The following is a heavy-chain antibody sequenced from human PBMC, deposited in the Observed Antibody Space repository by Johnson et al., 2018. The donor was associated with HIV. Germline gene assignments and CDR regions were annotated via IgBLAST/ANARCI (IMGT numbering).Heavy chain of an antibody. CDR3: TTESGYSGYDLQLGAFDI. D-gene: IGHD5-12*01. CDR1: GFTFSGSA. V-gene: IGHV3-73*01. CDR2: IRSKANSYAT. Sequence: VQLVESGGGVVQPGGSLKLSCAASGFTFSGSAMHWVRQASGKGLEWVGRIRSKANSYATAYAASVKGRFTISRDDSKNTLYLQMNSLKTEDTAVYYCTTESGYSGYDLQLGAFDIWGQGTMVTVSS. J-gene: IGHJ3*02.